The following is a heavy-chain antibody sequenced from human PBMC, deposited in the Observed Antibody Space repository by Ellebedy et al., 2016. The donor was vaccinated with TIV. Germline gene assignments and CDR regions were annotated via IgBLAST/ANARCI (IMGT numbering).Heavy chain of an antibody. J-gene: IGHJ4*02. D-gene: IGHD1-26*01. CDR3: ARERLLVGVSTGISEF. CDR1: GDSITNNNCF. Sequence: SETLSLTCTVSGDSITNNNCFWAWIRQPPGKGLEWIGSINYSGTTYYNPSLKSRVTISTDMSNNPFSLRLNSVTAADTAVYYCARERLLVGVSTGISEFWGQGTLVSVSS. CDR2: INYSGTT. V-gene: IGHV4-39*02.